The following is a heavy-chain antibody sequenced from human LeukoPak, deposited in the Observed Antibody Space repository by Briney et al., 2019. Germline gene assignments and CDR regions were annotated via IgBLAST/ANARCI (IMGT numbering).Heavy chain of an antibody. CDR2: IYSGDSSSST. J-gene: IGHJ3*02. Sequence: PGGSLRLSCAASDFTVSSYYMSWVRQAPGKGLEWVSVIYSGDSSSSTFYADSVKGRFTISRDNSKNTLYLQMSSLRAEDTAVYYCARSPKLGSCSSGSRYSGSFDIWGQGTMVSVSS. CDR3: ARSPKLGSCSSGSRYSGSFDI. D-gene: IGHD2-15*01. V-gene: IGHV3-53*01. CDR1: DFTVSSYY.